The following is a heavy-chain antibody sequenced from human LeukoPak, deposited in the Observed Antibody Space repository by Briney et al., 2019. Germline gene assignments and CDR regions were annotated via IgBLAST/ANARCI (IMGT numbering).Heavy chain of an antibody. Sequence: ASVKVSCKASGYTFTGQYLHRVRQAPGQGLEWMGWINPNSDGTNYAQKFQGRVTMTRDTSISTAYMELSGLRSDDAAVYYCATGSGTYSPDYWGQGTLVTVSS. CDR3: ATGSGTYSPDY. V-gene: IGHV1-2*02. CDR2: INPNSDGT. J-gene: IGHJ4*02. CDR1: GYTFTGQY. D-gene: IGHD3-10*01.